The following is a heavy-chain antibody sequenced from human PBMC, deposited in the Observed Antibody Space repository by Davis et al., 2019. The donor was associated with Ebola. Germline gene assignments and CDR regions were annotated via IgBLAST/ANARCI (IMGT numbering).Heavy chain of an antibody. D-gene: IGHD5-12*01. Sequence: ASVKVSCKASGYTFTNYDINWVRQATGQGLEWMGWMNPNSGNTGYAQKFQGRVTMTRDTSISTAYMELSSLRSDDTAIYYCARGRPYSGYVLWGQGTLVTVSS. J-gene: IGHJ4*02. CDR1: GYTFTNYD. CDR2: MNPNSGNT. V-gene: IGHV1-8*01. CDR3: ARGRPYSGYVL.